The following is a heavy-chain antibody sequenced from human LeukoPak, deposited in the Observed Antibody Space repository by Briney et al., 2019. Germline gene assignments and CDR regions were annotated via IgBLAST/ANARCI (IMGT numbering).Heavy chain of an antibody. J-gene: IGHJ5*02. V-gene: IGHV3-7*01. CDR2: IKQDGSEK. Sequence: GGSLRLSCAASGFTFSSYWMSWVRQAPGKGLEWVANIKQDGSEKYYVDSVKGRFTISRDNPKNSLYLQMNSLRAEDTAVYYCARDSCSGGSCHNWFDPWGQGTLVTVSS. CDR3: ARDSCSGGSCHNWFDP. D-gene: IGHD2-15*01. CDR1: GFTFSSYW.